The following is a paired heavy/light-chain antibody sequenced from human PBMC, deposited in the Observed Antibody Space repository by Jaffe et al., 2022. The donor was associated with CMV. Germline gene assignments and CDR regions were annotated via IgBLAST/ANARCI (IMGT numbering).Light chain of an antibody. CDR1: QSLLHSNGYNY. J-gene: IGKJ1*01. CDR3: MQALQTEGT. CDR2: LGS. Sequence: DIVMTQSPLSLPVTPGEPASISCRSSQSLLHSNGYNYLDWYLQKPGQSPQLLIYLGSNRASGVPDRFSGSGSGTDFTLKISRVEAEDVGVYYCMQALQTEGTFGQGTKVEIK. V-gene: IGKV2-28*01.
Heavy chain of an antibody. J-gene: IGHJ6*02. D-gene: IGHD2-15*01. V-gene: IGHV1-69*01. CDR2: IIPIFGTA. CDR3: ARGTKYCSGGSCYYYYGMDV. Sequence: QVQLVQSGAEVKKPGSSVKVSCKASGGTFSSYAISWVRQAPGQGLEWMGGIIPIFGTANYAQKFQGRVTITADESTSTAYMELSSLRSEDTAVYYCARGTKYCSGGSCYYYYGMDVWGQGTTVTVSS. CDR1: GGTFSSYA.